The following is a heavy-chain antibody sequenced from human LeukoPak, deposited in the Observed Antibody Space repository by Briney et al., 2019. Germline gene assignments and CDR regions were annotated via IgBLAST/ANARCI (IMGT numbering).Heavy chain of an antibody. D-gene: IGHD3-10*01. V-gene: IGHV1-2*02. CDR3: ARDFAIFGSGSQPPSFDY. J-gene: IGHJ4*02. CDR2: INPNSGGT. CDR1: GYTFTGYY. Sequence: ASVKVSCKASGYTFTGYYMHWVRQAPGQGLEWMGWINPNSGGTNYAQKFQGRVTMTRDTSIGTAYMELSRLRSDDTAVYYCARDFAIFGSGSQPPSFDYWGQGTLVTVSS.